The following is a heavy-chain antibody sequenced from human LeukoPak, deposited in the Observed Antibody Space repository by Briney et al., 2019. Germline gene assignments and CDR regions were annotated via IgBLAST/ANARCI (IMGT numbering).Heavy chain of an antibody. D-gene: IGHD3-16*01. CDR1: GFTFSSYA. CDR2: ISYDGSNK. V-gene: IGHV3-30-3*01. CDR3: ARGGGLDV. Sequence: GGSLRLSCAASGFTFSSYAMHWVRQAPGKGLEWVAVISYDGSNKYYADSVKGRFTISRDNAKNSLYLQMSNLRAEDTAVYFCARGGGLDVWGQGATVTVSS. J-gene: IGHJ6*02.